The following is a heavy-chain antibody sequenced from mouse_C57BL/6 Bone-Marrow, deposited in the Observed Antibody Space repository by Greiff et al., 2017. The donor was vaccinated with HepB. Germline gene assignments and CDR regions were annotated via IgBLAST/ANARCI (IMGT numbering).Heavy chain of an antibody. D-gene: IGHD2-3*01. Sequence: EVKLMESGGDLVKPGGSLKLSCAASGFTFSSYGMSWVRQTPDKRLEWVATISSGGSYTYYPDSVKGRFTISRDNAKNTLYLQMSSLKSEDTAMYYCARHGYDGYFLRNYFDYWGQGTTLTVSS. V-gene: IGHV5-6*01. CDR3: ARHGYDGYFLRNYFDY. J-gene: IGHJ2*01. CDR1: GFTFSSYG. CDR2: ISSGGSYT.